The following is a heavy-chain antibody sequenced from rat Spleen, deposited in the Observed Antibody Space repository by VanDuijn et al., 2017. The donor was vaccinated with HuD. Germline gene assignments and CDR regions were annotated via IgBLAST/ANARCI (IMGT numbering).Heavy chain of an antibody. Sequence: QVQLKESGPGLVQPSQTLSLTCTVAGFSLTSYNVHWVRQPPGKGLEWMGVIWNTGGTRYNSALKSRLSISKDTSKSQVFLKMNSLQTEDTATYYGARDSGAGFDYWGQGVMVTVSS. V-gene: IGHV2-41*01. D-gene: IGHD4-3*01. CDR3: ARDSGAGFDY. CDR2: IWNTGGT. J-gene: IGHJ2*01. CDR1: GFSLTSYN.